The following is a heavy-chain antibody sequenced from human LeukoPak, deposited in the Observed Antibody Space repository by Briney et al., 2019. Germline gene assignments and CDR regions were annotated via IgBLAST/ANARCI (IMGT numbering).Heavy chain of an antibody. CDR1: GFTFSSYW. J-gene: IGHJ4*02. Sequence: PGGSLRLSCAASGFTFSSYWMHWVRQAPGKGLVWVSLVQSDGSSTSYADSVKGRFTISRDNAKHSLYLQMNSLRAEDTAVYYCARDRHDDYVWGSYRPAFDYWGQGTLVTVSS. V-gene: IGHV3-74*01. D-gene: IGHD3-16*02. CDR2: VQSDGSST. CDR3: ARDRHDDYVWGSYRPAFDY.